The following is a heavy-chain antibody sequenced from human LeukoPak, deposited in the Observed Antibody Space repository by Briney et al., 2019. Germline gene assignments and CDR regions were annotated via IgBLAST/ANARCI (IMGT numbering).Heavy chain of an antibody. CDR2: IHWDDEK. CDR3: AHGPTPYLGFDY. Sequence: SGPTLVKPTQTLTLTCTFSAFSLKTSGVGVGWIRQPPGKALEWLALIHWDDEKRYSPSLRSRLTITKDTSKNQVVLTMTNMDPVDTATYYCAHGPTPYLGFDYWGLGILVTVS. J-gene: IGHJ4*02. CDR1: AFSLKTSGVG. V-gene: IGHV2-5*02.